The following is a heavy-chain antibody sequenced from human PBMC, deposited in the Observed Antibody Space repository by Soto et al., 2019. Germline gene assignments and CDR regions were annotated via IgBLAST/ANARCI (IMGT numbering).Heavy chain of an antibody. J-gene: IGHJ4*02. CDR1: GGTFSSYA. Sequence: QVQLVQSGAEVKKPGSSVKVSCKASGGTFSSYAISWVRQAPGQGLEWMVGIITIFGTANYAQKFQGRVTITADKSTSTAYMELSSLRSEDTAVYSCARELPGGYYFDYWGQGTLVTVSS. D-gene: IGHD1-26*01. CDR2: IITIFGTA. CDR3: ARELPGGYYFDY. V-gene: IGHV1-69*06.